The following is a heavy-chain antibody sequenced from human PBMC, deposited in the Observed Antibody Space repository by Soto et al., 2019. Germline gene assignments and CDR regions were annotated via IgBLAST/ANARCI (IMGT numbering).Heavy chain of an antibody. CDR2: ISNDGTKE. CDR3: GKGCLGGGYCFFLAH. Sequence: QVQVVESGGDVVQPGRSLRLSCAASGFTFNSYGMHWVRQAPGKGLEWVAIISNDGTKEKYADSVKGRFTISRDNSKNTLYLQMNSLTPEDTAVYFCGKGCLGGGYCFFLAHCGLGTLVTVSS. J-gene: IGHJ4*02. D-gene: IGHD2-21*02. V-gene: IGHV3-30*18. CDR1: GFTFNSYG.